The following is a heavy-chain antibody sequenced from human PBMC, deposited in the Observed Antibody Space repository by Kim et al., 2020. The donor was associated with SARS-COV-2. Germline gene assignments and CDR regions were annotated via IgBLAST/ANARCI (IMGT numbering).Heavy chain of an antibody. CDR3: ASFCSGGSCYLRQ. V-gene: IGHV3-21*01. J-gene: IGHJ4*02. CDR2: ISSSSSYI. CDR1: GFTFSSYS. Sequence: GGSLRLSCAASGFTFSSYSMNWVRQAPGKGLEWVSSISSSSSYIYYADSVKGRFTISRDNAKNSLYLQMNSLRAEDTAVYYCASFCSGGSCYLRQWGQGTLVTVSS. D-gene: IGHD2-15*01.